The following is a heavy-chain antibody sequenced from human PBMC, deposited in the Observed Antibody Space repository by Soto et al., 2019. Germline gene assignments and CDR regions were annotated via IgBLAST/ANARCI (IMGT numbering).Heavy chain of an antibody. CDR2: ISAYNGNT. CDR1: GYTFTSYG. CDR3: ARDTGFRSDY. D-gene: IGHD2-8*02. V-gene: IGHV1-18*01. J-gene: IGHJ4*02. Sequence: QVQLVQSGAEVKKPGASVKVSCKASGYTFTSYGISWVRQAPGQGLEWMGWISAYNGNTNYAQKLQGRVTRTNGQSTSTGYMELRSLRSDDTDVYYCARDTGFRSDYWGQGTLVTVSS.